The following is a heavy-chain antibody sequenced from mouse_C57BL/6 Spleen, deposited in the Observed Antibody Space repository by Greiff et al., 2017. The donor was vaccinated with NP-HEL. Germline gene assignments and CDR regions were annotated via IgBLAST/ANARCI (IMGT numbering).Heavy chain of an antibody. D-gene: IGHD1-1*01. Sequence: VQLQQSGAELVRPGSSVTLSCKASGYTFTSYWMDWVKQRPGQGLEWIGNIYPSDSETHYNQKFKDKATLTVDKSSSTAYMQLSSLTSEDSAVYYCARGTTVVGHWYFDVWGTGTTVTVSS. J-gene: IGHJ1*03. CDR1: GYTFTSYW. V-gene: IGHV1-61*01. CDR3: ARGTTVVGHWYFDV. CDR2: IYPSDSET.